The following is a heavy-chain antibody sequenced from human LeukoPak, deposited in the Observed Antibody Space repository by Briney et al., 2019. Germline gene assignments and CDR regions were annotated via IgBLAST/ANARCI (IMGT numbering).Heavy chain of an antibody. CDR2: ISSSSSYI. CDR1: GFTFSSYS. J-gene: IGHJ5*02. D-gene: IGHD6-6*01. Sequence: GGSLRLSCAASGFTFSSYSMNWVRQAPGKGLEWVSSISSSSSYIYYADSVKGRFTISRDNAKNSLYLQMNSLRAEDTAVYYCARVRSPFSSSTPAWGQGTLVTVSS. V-gene: IGHV3-21*01. CDR3: ARVRSPFSSSTPA.